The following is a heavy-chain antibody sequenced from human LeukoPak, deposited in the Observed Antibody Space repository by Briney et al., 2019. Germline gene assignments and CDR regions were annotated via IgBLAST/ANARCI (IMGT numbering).Heavy chain of an antibody. CDR2: TSSGGGDT. CDR1: GFTFSNYA. D-gene: IGHD5-18*01. V-gene: IGHV3-23*01. J-gene: IGHJ4*02. Sequence: GGSLRLSCAASGFTFSNYAMSWVRQAPGKGLEWVSGTSSGGGDTSYADSVKGRFTISRDNSKNSLYLQMNSLRDEDTAVYYCAGRGNTYGFDYWGQGILVTVSS. CDR3: AGRGNTYGFDY.